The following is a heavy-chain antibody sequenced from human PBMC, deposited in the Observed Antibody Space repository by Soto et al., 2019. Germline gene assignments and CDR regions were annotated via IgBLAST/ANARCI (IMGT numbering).Heavy chain of an antibody. Sequence: QVQLLQAGADVKKPGSSVKISCKASGGTFSNYAVSWVRQAPGRGLQWMGGIIPLFGTINHAQNFQGRVTITADESTGTAYMELRSLTSDDSAVYYCARTPFQIASAGSFYFDNWGPGTLVTVSS. J-gene: IGHJ4*02. D-gene: IGHD6-13*01. CDR2: IIPLFGTI. V-gene: IGHV1-69*01. CDR3: ARTPFQIASAGSFYFDN. CDR1: GGTFSNYA.